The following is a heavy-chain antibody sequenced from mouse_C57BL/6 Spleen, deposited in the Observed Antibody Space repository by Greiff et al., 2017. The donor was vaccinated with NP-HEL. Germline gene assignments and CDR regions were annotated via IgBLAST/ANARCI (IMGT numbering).Heavy chain of an antibody. CDR3: ATHDYGGAWFAY. CDR2: ISYDGSN. V-gene: IGHV3-6*01. Sequence: DVKLVESGPGLVKPSQSLSLTCSVTGYSITSGYYWNWIRQFPGNKLEWMGYISYDGSNNYNPSLKNRISITRDTSKNQFFLKLNSVTTEDTATYYCATHDYGGAWFAYWGQGTLVTVSA. CDR1: GYSITSGYY. J-gene: IGHJ3*01. D-gene: IGHD2-4*01.